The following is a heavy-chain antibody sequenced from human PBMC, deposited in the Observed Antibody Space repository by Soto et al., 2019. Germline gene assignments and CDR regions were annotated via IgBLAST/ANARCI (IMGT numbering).Heavy chain of an antibody. CDR1: GGSISTNW. V-gene: IGHV4-4*02. CDR2: IYHSGST. D-gene: IGHD5-12*01. CDR3: AKHIAESGTRGFDF. Sequence: QVQLQESGPGLMKPSGTLSLTCAVSGGSISTNWLCWVRQPPGKGLEWIGEIYHSGSTIYNPSLVNRVTMSVDKSQNHLSLNLISVTAADTAVYYCAKHIAESGTRGFDFWGQGTLVTVSS. J-gene: IGHJ4*02.